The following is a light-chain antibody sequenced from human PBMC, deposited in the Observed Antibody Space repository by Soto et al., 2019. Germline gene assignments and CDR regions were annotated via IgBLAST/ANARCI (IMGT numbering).Light chain of an antibody. CDR1: SSDVGGYNY. V-gene: IGLV2-14*01. CDR3: NSFRSTSKTPYYV. J-gene: IGLJ1*01. Sequence: QSVLTQPASVSASPGQSITISCTGTSSDVGGYNYVSWYQQHPGRAPKLMIYEVSNRPSGVSNRFSGSKSGNTASLSISGLQAEDEADYYRNSFRSTSKTPYYVFGIGTKVTVX. CDR2: EVS.